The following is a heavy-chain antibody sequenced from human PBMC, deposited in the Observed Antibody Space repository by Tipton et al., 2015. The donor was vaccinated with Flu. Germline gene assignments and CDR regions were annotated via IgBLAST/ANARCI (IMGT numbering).Heavy chain of an antibody. CDR3: ARDGVVVPAAMRVGYYYGMDV. Sequence: LRLSCTVSGGSISSYYWSWIRQPAGKGLEWIGRIYTSGSTNYNPSLKSRVTMSVDTSKNQFSLKLSSVTAADTAVYYCARDGVVVPAAMRVGYYYGMDVWGQGTTVTVSS. D-gene: IGHD2-2*01. V-gene: IGHV4-4*07. CDR2: IYTSGST. J-gene: IGHJ6*02. CDR1: GGSISSYY.